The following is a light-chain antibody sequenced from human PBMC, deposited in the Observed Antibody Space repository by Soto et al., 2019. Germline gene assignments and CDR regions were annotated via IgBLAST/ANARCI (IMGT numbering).Light chain of an antibody. V-gene: IGLV2-14*01. Sequence: SALTQPASVSGSPGQSITISCTGTSSDVGNYKYVSWYQQHPGKAPKLMIYEVSNRPSGVSNRFSGSKSGKTASLTISGLQAEDETDYYCFSYTSSGTYVFGTGTKLTV. CDR1: SSDVGNYKY. CDR3: FSYTSSGTYV. CDR2: EVS. J-gene: IGLJ1*01.